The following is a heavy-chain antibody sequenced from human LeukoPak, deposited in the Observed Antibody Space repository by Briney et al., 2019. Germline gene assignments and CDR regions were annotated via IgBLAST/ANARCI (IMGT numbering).Heavy chain of an antibody. CDR2: INHSGST. CDR1: GGSFSGYY. J-gene: IGHJ4*02. CDR3: ARGVGTMIVVVMNFDY. V-gene: IGHV4-34*01. Sequence: SETLSLTCAVYGGSFSGYYWSWIRQPPGKGLEWIREINHSGSTNYNPSLKSRVTISVDTSKNQFSLKLSSVTAADTAVYYCARGVGTMIVVVMNFDYWGQGTLVTVSS. D-gene: IGHD3-22*01.